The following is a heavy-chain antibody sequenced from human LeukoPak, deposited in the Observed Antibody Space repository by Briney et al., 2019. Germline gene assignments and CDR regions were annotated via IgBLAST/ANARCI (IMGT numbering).Heavy chain of an antibody. J-gene: IGHJ3*02. CDR2: IYPGDSDT. CDR3: ASGGYYDSSGYSPFAFDI. Sequence: GESLKISCKGSGYSFTSYWIGWVRQMPGKGLEWVGIIYPGDSDTRYSPSFQGQVTISADKSISTAYLQWSSLKASDTAMYYCASGGYYDSSGYSPFAFDIWGQGTMVTVSS. V-gene: IGHV5-51*01. D-gene: IGHD3-22*01. CDR1: GYSFTSYW.